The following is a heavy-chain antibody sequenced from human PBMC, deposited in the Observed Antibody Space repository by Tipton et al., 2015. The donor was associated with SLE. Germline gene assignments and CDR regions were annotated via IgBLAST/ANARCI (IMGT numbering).Heavy chain of an antibody. CDR2: IYYSGST. CDR3: ARQGPLWYYYYYMDV. Sequence: TLSLTCTVSGGSISSGGYYWSWIRQHPGKGLEWIGYIYYSGSTYYNPSLKSRVTISVDTSKNQFSLKLSSVTAADTAVYYCARQGPLWYYYYYMDVWGKGTTVTVSS. J-gene: IGHJ6*03. V-gene: IGHV4-31*03. CDR1: GGSISSGGYY. D-gene: IGHD3-10*01.